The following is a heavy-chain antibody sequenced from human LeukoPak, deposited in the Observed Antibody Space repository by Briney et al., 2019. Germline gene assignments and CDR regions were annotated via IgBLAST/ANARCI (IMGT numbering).Heavy chain of an antibody. CDR1: GGSISTYY. CDR3: ARVVGRCCSSTSCYIDY. V-gene: IGHV4-59*01. J-gene: IGHJ4*02. Sequence: SETLSLTCTVSGGSISTYYWSWIRQPPGKGLEWIGYIYDSGSTNYNPSLKSRVTISEDTSKRQFSLKLRSVTAADTAVYYCARVVGRCCSSTSCYIDYWDQGTLVTVSS. D-gene: IGHD2-2*02. CDR2: IYDSGST.